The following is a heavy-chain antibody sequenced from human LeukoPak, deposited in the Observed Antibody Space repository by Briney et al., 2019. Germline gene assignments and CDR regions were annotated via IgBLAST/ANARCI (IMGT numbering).Heavy chain of an antibody. D-gene: IGHD2-15*01. Sequence: ASVKVSCKASGYTFNNYGFSWVRQAPGQGLEWMGWINTNTGNPTYAQGFTGRFVFSLDTSVSTAYLQISSLKAEDTAVYYCARDLLSDYFDYWGQGTLVTVSS. J-gene: IGHJ4*02. CDR3: ARDLLSDYFDY. CDR2: INTNTGNP. V-gene: IGHV7-4-1*02. CDR1: GYTFNNYG.